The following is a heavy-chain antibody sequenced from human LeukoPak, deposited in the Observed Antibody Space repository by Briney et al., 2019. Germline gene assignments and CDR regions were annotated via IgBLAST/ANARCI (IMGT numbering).Heavy chain of an antibody. CDR3: AKSQGRERPTFFPQGQRTKGYFDY. J-gene: IGHJ4*02. Sequence: GGSLRLSCAASGFTFSDYYMSWIRQAPGKGLEWVSYISSSGSTIYYADSVKGRFTISRDNAKNSLYLQMNSLRAEDTAVYYCAKSQGRERPTFFPQGQRTKGYFDYWGQGTLVTVSS. CDR1: GFTFSDYY. V-gene: IGHV3-11*04. D-gene: IGHD2/OR15-2a*01. CDR2: ISSSGSTI.